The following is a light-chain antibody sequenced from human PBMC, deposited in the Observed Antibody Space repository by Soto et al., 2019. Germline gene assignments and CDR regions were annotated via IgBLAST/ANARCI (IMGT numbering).Light chain of an antibody. J-gene: IGLJ1*01. CDR2: EGN. CDR1: RSDIGSYNL. V-gene: IGLV2-23*01. Sequence: QSALTQAASVSGSPVQAITIAWTGTRSDIGSYNLVSWYQHLPDKAPKLMIYEGNTRPSGVSNRFSGSKSDNTASLTISGLQPEDEAVYFCSSYAGTSTYVFGSGTKVTVL. CDR3: SSYAGTSTYV.